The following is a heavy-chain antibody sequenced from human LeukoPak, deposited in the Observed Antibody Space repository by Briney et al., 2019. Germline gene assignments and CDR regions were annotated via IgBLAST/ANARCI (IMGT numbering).Heavy chain of an antibody. CDR1: GGSISSSSDY. Sequence: ETLSLTCTVSGGSISSSSDYWGWVRQAPGKGLEWVSGISGSGGNTYYADSVKGRFTISRDNSKNTLYLQMNSLRAEDMAVYYCAKGPPHSTIWFGELSTYYFDYWGQGTLVTVSS. CDR2: ISGSGGNT. D-gene: IGHD3-10*01. CDR3: AKGPPHSTIWFGELSTYYFDY. J-gene: IGHJ4*02. V-gene: IGHV3-23*01.